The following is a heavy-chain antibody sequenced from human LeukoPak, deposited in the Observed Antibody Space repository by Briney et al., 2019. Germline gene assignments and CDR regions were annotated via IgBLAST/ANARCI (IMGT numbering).Heavy chain of an antibody. V-gene: IGHV3-53*04. CDR2: IYSGGST. CDR1: GFTVSSNY. D-gene: IGHD3-22*01. CDR3: AREGFYDSSGSNSN. Sequence: GGSLRLSCAASGFTVSSNYMSWVRQALGKGLEWVSDIYSGGSTYYADSVKGRFTISRHNSKNTLYLQMNSLRAEDTAVYYCAREGFYDSSGSNSNWGQGTLVTVSS. J-gene: IGHJ4*02.